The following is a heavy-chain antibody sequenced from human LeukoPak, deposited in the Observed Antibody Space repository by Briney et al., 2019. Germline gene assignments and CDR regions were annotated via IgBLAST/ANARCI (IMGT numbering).Heavy chain of an antibody. CDR1: GFTFSSYG. V-gene: IGHV3-30*02. D-gene: IGHD1-14*01. Sequence: AGGSLRLSCAASGFTFSSYGMHWVRQAPGKGLEWVAFIRYDGSNKYYADSVKGRFTISRDNSKNTLYLQMNSLRAEDTAVYYCAKGNQDRTHIWGQGTMVTVSS. CDR2: IRYDGSNK. CDR3: AKGNQDRTHI. J-gene: IGHJ3*02.